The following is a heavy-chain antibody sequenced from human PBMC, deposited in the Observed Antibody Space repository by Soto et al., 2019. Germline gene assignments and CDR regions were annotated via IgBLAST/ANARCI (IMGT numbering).Heavy chain of an antibody. J-gene: IGHJ4*02. D-gene: IGHD1-26*01. CDR3: ARSVGAARSDY. Sequence: QVQLVQSGAEVKKPGASVKVSCEASGYTFTSYAIHWVRQAPGQRLEWMGWINVGNGNTKYSQKCQGRVTITRDTSSSTAYMELSSLISEDTAVYYCARSVGAARSDYWGQGTLVTVSS. V-gene: IGHV1-3*01. CDR2: INVGNGNT. CDR1: GYTFTSYA.